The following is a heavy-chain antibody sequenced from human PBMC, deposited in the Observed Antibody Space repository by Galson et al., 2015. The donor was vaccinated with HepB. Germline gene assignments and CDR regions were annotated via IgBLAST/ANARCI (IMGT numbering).Heavy chain of an antibody. Sequence: SAKSPCKASRHTSAGHYLHWSRPAPGQGLEWMGWINPNNGVTKYAQKFQGTVTMTRDTSISTVYMELSRLRSDDTAVYYCARDANPRTIYYYYYYLVVWGKGTTVTDSS. CDR1: RHTSAGHY. V-gene: IGHV1-2*02. CDR3: ARDANPRTIYYYYYYLVV. D-gene: IGHD3-3*01. J-gene: IGHJ6*03. CDR2: INPNNGVT.